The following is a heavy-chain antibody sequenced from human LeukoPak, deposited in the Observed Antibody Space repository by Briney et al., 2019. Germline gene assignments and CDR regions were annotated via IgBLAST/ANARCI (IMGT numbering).Heavy chain of an antibody. CDR1: GCSISSYY. J-gene: IGHJ3*02. CDR2: IYYSGST. Sequence: SETLSLTCTVSGCSISSYYWSWIRQPPGKGLEWIGYIYYSGSTNYNPSLKSRGTISVDTSTTQFSLKLSSVTAADTAVSYCARGAQYYYDSSGPFAFDIWGQGTMVTVSS. CDR3: ARGAQYYYDSSGPFAFDI. V-gene: IGHV4-59*01. D-gene: IGHD3-22*01.